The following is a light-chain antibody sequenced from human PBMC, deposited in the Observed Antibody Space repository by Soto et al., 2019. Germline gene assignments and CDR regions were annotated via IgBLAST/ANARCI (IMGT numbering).Light chain of an antibody. V-gene: IGKV3D-20*01. CDR1: QSVSSSD. Sequence: EIVLTQSPATLSLSPGERATLSCGASQSVSSSDLAWYQQKPGLAPRLLIYDASSRATGIPDRFSGSWSGTEFKPTPSTLVPECFAMYFCSQYLGSPELTCGGATKVELK. CDR3: SQYLGSPELT. J-gene: IGKJ4*01. CDR2: DAS.